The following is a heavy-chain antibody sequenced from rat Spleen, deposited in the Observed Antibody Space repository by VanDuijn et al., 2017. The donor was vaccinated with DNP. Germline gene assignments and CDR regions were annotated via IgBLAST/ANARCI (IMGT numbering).Heavy chain of an antibody. D-gene: IGHD1-12*01. Sequence: EVQLVESDGGLVQPGRSLKLSCAVSGFTFSDYYMAWVRQAPTKGLEWVATISYDGSSTYYRDSVKGRFTISRDNAKSTLYLQMDSLRSEDTATYYCARHRTIMPYYYVMDAWGQGVMVTVSS. V-gene: IGHV5-29*01. CDR3: ARHRTIMPYYYVMDA. CDR2: ISYDGSST. J-gene: IGHJ2*01. CDR1: GFTFSDYY.